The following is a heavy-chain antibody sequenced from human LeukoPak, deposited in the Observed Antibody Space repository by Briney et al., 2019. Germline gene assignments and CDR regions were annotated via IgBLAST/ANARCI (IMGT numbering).Heavy chain of an antibody. CDR1: GGSISSGGYY. D-gene: IGHD3-3*01. Sequence: PSETLSLTCTVSGGSISSGGYYWSWLRQHPGKGLEWIGYIYYSGSTYYNPSLKSRVTISVDTSKNQFSLKLSSVTAADTAVYYCARDSITILGVAPDYWGQGTLVTVSS. CDR2: IYYSGST. V-gene: IGHV4-31*03. J-gene: IGHJ4*02. CDR3: ARDSITILGVAPDY.